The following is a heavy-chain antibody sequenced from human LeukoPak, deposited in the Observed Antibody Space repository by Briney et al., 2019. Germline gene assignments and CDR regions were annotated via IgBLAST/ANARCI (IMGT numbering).Heavy chain of an antibody. CDR2: MSPNSGNT. J-gene: IGHJ4*02. V-gene: IGHV1-8*01. Sequence: GASVKVSCKASGYTFTSYDINWVRQATGQGLEWMGWMSPNSGNTGYAQKFQGRVTMTRNTSISTAYMELSSLRSEDTAVYCCASLQGGYNYYFDYWGQGTLVTVSS. CDR1: GYTFTSYD. D-gene: IGHD5-24*01. CDR3: ASLQGGYNYYFDY.